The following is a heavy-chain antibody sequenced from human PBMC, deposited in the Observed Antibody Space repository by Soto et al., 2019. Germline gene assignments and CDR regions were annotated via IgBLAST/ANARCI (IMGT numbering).Heavy chain of an antibody. CDR2: IYYSGST. Sequence: SETLSLTCTVSGGSISSGGYYWSWIRQHPGKGLEWIGYIYYSGSTYYNPSLKSRVTISVDTSKNQFSLKLSSVTAADTAVYYCAREDISNFDYWGQGTLVTVSS. J-gene: IGHJ4*02. D-gene: IGHD2-15*01. CDR3: AREDISNFDY. V-gene: IGHV4-31*03. CDR1: GGSISSGGYY.